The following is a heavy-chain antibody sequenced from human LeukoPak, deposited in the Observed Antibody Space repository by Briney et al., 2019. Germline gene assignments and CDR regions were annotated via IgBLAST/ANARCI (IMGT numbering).Heavy chain of an antibody. Sequence: PSETLSLTCTVSGGSISSYYWSWIRQPAGKGLEWIGRIYTSGSTNYNPSLKSRVTMSVDTSKNQFSLKLSSVTAADTAVYYCAGTTLCSSTSCYRKSYWYFDLWGRGTLVTVSS. CDR1: GGSISSYY. CDR2: IYTSGST. J-gene: IGHJ2*01. V-gene: IGHV4-4*07. D-gene: IGHD2-2*01. CDR3: AGTTLCSSTSCYRKSYWYFDL.